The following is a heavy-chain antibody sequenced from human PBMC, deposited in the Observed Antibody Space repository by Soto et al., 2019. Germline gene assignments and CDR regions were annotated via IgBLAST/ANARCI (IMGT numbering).Heavy chain of an antibody. J-gene: IGHJ4*02. D-gene: IGHD6-25*01. CDR3: ARSGEHPFDF. Sequence: ASVKVSCKASGYTFTNYVIHWVRQAPGQGLEWMGWISPLKGNTKYAQKVQGRVSVTTDTSANTVYMELSGLRYDDTALYYCARSGEHPFDFWGQGTLVTVSS. CDR1: GYTFTNYV. V-gene: IGHV1-18*01. CDR2: ISPLKGNT.